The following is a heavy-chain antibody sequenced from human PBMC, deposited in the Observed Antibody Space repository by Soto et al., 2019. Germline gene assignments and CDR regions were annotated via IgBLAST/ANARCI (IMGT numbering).Heavy chain of an antibody. CDR3: ARWSNYYDSSGYPDHDAFDI. CDR1: GGSISSSSYY. D-gene: IGHD3-22*01. J-gene: IGHJ3*02. V-gene: IGHV4-39*01. Sequence: QLQLQESGPGLVKPSETLSLTCTVSGGSISSSSYYWGWIRQPPGKGLEWIGSIYYSGSTYYNPSLKSRVTISVETSKNQFSLKLSSVTAADTAVYYCARWSNYYDSSGYPDHDAFDIWGQGTMVTVSS. CDR2: IYYSGST.